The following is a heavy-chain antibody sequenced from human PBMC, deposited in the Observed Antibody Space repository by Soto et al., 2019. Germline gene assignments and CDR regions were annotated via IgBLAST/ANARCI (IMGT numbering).Heavy chain of an antibody. D-gene: IGHD6-13*01. Sequence: SETLSLTCTVSGGSISSYYWSWIRQPPGKGLEWIGYIYYSGSTNYNPSIKSRVTIKVETSKNQFYMKLNPMTDADTAVYYCARSVAAAFYGWFDPWGQGTLVTVS. J-gene: IGHJ5*02. V-gene: IGHV4-59*01. CDR2: IYYSGST. CDR3: ARSVAAAFYGWFDP. CDR1: GGSISSYY.